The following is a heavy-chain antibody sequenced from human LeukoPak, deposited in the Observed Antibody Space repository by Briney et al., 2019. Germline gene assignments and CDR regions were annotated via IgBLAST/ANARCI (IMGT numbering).Heavy chain of an antibody. CDR1: GGSISSYY. J-gene: IGHJ6*02. CDR2: IYYSGST. V-gene: IGHV4-59*08. CDR3: ARQRTDYYGLDV. D-gene: IGHD2-2*01. Sequence: SETLSLTCTVSGGSISSYYWSWIRQPPGKGLEWIGYIYYSGSTTYNPSLKSRVTISVDTSKNQLSLKLSSVTAADTAVYYCARQRTDYYGLDVWGQGTTVTVSS.